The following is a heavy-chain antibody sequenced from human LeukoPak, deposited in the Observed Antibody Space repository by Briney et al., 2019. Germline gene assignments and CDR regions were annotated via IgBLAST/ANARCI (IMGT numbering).Heavy chain of an antibody. Sequence: GASVKVSCKASGYTFTNYGISWVRQATGQGLECMGWISAYNGNTNYAQRFQGRVTMTTDTSTSTAYMELRSLRSDDTAVYYCARVRDYGGIGEDYWGQGTLVTVSS. CDR3: ARVRDYGGIGEDY. D-gene: IGHD3-16*01. J-gene: IGHJ4*02. CDR1: GYTFTNYG. CDR2: ISAYNGNT. V-gene: IGHV1-18*01.